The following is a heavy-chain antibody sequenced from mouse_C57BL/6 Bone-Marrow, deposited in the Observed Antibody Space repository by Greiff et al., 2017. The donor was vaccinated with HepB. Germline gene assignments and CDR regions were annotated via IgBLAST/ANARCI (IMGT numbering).Heavy chain of an antibody. Sequence: QVQLQQPGAELVKPGASVKMSCKASGYTFTSYWITWVKQRPGQGLEWIGDIYPGSGSTNYNEKFKSKATLTVDTSSSTAYMQLSSLTSKDSAVYYCAREGGEKRYWYAMDYWGQGTSVTVSS. J-gene: IGHJ4*01. D-gene: IGHD1-1*01. CDR2: IYPGSGST. V-gene: IGHV1-55*01. CDR1: GYTFTSYW. CDR3: AREGGEKRYWYAMDY.